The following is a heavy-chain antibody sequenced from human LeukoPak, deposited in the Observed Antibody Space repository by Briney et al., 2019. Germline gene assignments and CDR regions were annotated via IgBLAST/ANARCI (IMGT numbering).Heavy chain of an antibody. Sequence: PGRSLRLSCAASGFTFSDYNMHWVRQAPGKGLDWVALMSPDGNKKYYADSVKGRFTISRDNSKNTLYLQMNSLRAEDTAVYYCARDRGINWFDPWGQGTLVTVSS. J-gene: IGHJ5*02. CDR3: ARDRGINWFDP. V-gene: IGHV3-30-3*01. D-gene: IGHD3-10*01. CDR2: MSPDGNKK. CDR1: GFTFSDYN.